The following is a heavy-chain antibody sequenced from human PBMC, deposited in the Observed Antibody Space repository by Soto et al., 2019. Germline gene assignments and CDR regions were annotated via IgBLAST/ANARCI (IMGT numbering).Heavy chain of an antibody. V-gene: IGHV3-30*03. CDR3: GAGQYFSDY. CDR1: GFTFSSYG. CDR2: ISYDGSDK. Sequence: QVQLVESGGGVVQPGRSLRLSCAASGFTFSSYGMHWVRQAPGKGLEWVALISYDGSDKYYADSVKGRFTISRDNSKNTLYLQMNSLRVEDTAVYYCGAGQYFSDYLRQGTLVTVSS. J-gene: IGHJ4*02. D-gene: IGHD6-13*01.